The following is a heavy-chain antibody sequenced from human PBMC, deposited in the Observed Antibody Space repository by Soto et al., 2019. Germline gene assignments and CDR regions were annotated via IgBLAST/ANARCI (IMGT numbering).Heavy chain of an antibody. CDR1: GFTFSSYA. Sequence: EVQLLESGGGLVQPGGSLRLSCAASGFTFSSYAMSWVRQAPGKGLGWVSGISGTGGSTYYADSVKGRFTISRDNSKNTLYLQMNRLRAEDTAVYYCAKARGAVAGTDYYFDYWGQGTLVTVSS. CDR2: ISGTGGST. CDR3: AKARGAVAGTDYYFDY. J-gene: IGHJ4*02. D-gene: IGHD6-19*01. V-gene: IGHV3-23*01.